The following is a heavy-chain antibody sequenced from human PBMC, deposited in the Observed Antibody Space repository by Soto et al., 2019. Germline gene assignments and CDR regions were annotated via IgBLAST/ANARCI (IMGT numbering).Heavy chain of an antibody. CDR1: GYTFTAYG. CDR3: AREQQLRLDP. V-gene: IGHV1-18*01. Sequence: QVQVVQSGAEVKKPGASVKVSCKTSGYTFTAYGITWVRQAPGQGLEWMGWMNADNGNTNYAQKLQGRVTMTTDTSTSTAYMELRSLTSDDTAVYYCAREQQLRLDPWGQGTLVTVSS. D-gene: IGHD6-13*01. CDR2: MNADNGNT. J-gene: IGHJ5*02.